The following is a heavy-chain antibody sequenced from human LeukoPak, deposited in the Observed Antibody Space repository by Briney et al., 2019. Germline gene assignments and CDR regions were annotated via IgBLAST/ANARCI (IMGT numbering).Heavy chain of an antibody. CDR3: ARGNIVVVPAAHRENWFDP. J-gene: IGHJ5*02. D-gene: IGHD2-2*01. V-gene: IGHV4-34*01. CDR1: GGSFSGYY. Sequence: SETLSLTCAVYGGSFSGYYWSWIRQPPEKGLEWIGEINHSGSTNYNPSLKSRVTISVDTSKNQFSLKLSSVTAADTAVYYCARGNIVVVPAAHRENWFDPWGQGTLVTVSS. CDR2: INHSGST.